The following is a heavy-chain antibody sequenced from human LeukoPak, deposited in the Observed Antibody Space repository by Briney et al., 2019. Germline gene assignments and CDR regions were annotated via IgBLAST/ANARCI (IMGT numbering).Heavy chain of an antibody. CDR1: GGSVSSDNYY. D-gene: IGHD3-22*01. J-gene: IGHJ4*02. CDR2: ISYSGST. CDR3: ARRHYYNGRAYYFLDY. V-gene: IGHV4-61*01. Sequence: PSETLSLTCTVSGGSVSSDNYYWTWIRQPPGKGLQWIGYISYSGSTNYNPSLKSRVTISLHTSKNQFSLRLSSLTAADTAVYYCARRHYYNGRAYYFLDYWGQGTLVTASS.